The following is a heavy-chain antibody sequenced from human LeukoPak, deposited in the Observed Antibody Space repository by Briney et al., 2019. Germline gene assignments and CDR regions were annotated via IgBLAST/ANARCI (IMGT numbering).Heavy chain of an antibody. CDR1: GGSISSYY. CDR3: ARVVPYSSGWYFDY. Sequence: SETLSLTCTVSGGSISSYYWSWIRQPPGKGLEWIGYIYYSGSTNYNLSLKSRVTISVDTSKNQFSLKLSSVTAADTAVYYCARVVPYSSGWYFDYWGQGTLVTVSS. J-gene: IGHJ4*02. D-gene: IGHD6-19*01. CDR2: IYYSGST. V-gene: IGHV4-59*01.